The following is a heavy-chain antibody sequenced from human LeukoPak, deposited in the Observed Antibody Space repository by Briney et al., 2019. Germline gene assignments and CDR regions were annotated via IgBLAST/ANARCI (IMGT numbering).Heavy chain of an antibody. CDR1: GFTFSSYA. D-gene: IGHD2/OR15-2a*01. V-gene: IGHV3-7*03. CDR2: LKQDGSEE. CDR3: ARAEYCYYCGMDV. Sequence: GRSLRLSCAASGFTFSSYAMRWVRQAPGKGLEWVANLKQDGSEEYYVDSVKGRFTISRDNAKNSLYLQMNSLRAEDTAVYYCARAEYCYYCGMDVWGQGTTVIVSS. J-gene: IGHJ6*02.